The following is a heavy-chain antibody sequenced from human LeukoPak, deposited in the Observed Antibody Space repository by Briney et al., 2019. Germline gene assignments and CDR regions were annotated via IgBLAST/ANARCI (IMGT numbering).Heavy chain of an antibody. CDR3: ARNYYDSSGPPYYYYGMDV. Sequence: GESLKISCKGSGYSFTSYWIGWVRQMPGKGLEWMGIIYPGDSDTRYSPSFQGQVTISADKSISTAYLQWSSLKASDTAMYYCARNYYDSSGPPYYYYGMDVWGQGTTVTVSS. J-gene: IGHJ6*02. D-gene: IGHD3-22*01. CDR2: IYPGDSDT. CDR1: GYSFTSYW. V-gene: IGHV5-51*01.